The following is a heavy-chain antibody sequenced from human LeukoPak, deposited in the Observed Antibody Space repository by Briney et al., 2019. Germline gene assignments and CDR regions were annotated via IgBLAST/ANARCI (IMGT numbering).Heavy chain of an antibody. CDR1: GGSISSGGYY. J-gene: IGHJ6*04. V-gene: IGHV4-30-2*01. D-gene: IGHD3-3*01. CDR3: ARGKGRFLEWSALGV. Sequence: SETLSLTCTVSGGSISSGGYYWSWIRQPPGKGLEWIGYIYHSGSTYYNPSLKSRVTISVDRSKNQFSLKLSSVTAADTAVYYCARGKGRFLEWSALGVWGKGTTVTVSS. CDR2: IYHSGST.